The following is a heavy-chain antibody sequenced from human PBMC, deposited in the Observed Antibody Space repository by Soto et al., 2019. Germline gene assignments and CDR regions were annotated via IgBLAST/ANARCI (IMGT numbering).Heavy chain of an antibody. Sequence: EVQLLESGGGLVHPGGSLRLSCADSGFTFSTYPMTWIRQAPGKGLEWVSTISATGSNTYYADTAKGRFTISRDNSKNTLYLQMNGLRLEDTAIYYCANYRFAGSNQAGAFELWGQGTMVSVSS. V-gene: IGHV3-23*01. J-gene: IGHJ3*01. CDR2: ISATGSNT. D-gene: IGHD1-26*01. CDR1: GFTFSTYP. CDR3: ANYRFAGSNQAGAFEL.